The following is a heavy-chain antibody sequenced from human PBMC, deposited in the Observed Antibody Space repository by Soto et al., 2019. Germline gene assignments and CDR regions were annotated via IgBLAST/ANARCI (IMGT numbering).Heavy chain of an antibody. Sequence: GGSLRLSCVASGFTFSDYYMTRIRQAPGKGLEWLSYISSSGTTTYYADSVKGRFTVSRNNARNSLYLQMNGLRAEDTAVYYCVRNLDYWGQGTLVTVSS. CDR2: ISSSGTTT. V-gene: IGHV3-11*01. CDR1: GFTFSDYY. CDR3: VRNLDY. J-gene: IGHJ4*02.